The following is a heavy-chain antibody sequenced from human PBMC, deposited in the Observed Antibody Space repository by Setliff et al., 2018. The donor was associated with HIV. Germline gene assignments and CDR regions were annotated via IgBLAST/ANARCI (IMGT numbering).Heavy chain of an antibody. V-gene: IGHV4-31*03. J-gene: IGHJ4*02. D-gene: IGHD2-21*02. CDR1: GGSISSGGYY. Sequence: PSETLSLTCTVSGGSISSGGYYWSWIRQHPEKGLEWIGYVYYNGDTYYNPSLKSRVTLSVDTSKNQFSLNLSSVTAADTAVYYCARAPGVTPFDHWGPGTLVTV. CDR2: VYYNGDT. CDR3: ARAPGVTPFDH.